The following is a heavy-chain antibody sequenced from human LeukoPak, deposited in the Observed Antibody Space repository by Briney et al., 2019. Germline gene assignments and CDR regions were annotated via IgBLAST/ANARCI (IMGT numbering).Heavy chain of an antibody. Sequence: GASVKVSCKASGNTFSRNYMHWVRQAPGQGLEWMGVINPRGDSTDYAQKFQGRVTMTRDTSTSTVYMELRNLRSEDTAVYYCARILDAFDIWGQGTMVTVSS. CDR3: ARILDAFDI. V-gene: IGHV1-46*01. CDR1: GNTFSRNY. CDR2: INPRGDST. J-gene: IGHJ3*02.